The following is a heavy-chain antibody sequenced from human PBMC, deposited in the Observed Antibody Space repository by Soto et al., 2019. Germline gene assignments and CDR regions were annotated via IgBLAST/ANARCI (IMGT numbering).Heavy chain of an antibody. Sequence: SETLSLACTVSGGSISSSSFHWGWIRQPPGKGLEWIGSIYYSGSTYYSPSLKSRVTISVDTSKNQFSLKLSSVTAADTAVYYCAKDRRVVAVAAPFDYWGQGTLVTVSS. CDR2: IYYSGST. D-gene: IGHD6-19*01. CDR1: GGSISSSSFH. J-gene: IGHJ4*02. V-gene: IGHV4-39*02. CDR3: AKDRRVVAVAAPFDY.